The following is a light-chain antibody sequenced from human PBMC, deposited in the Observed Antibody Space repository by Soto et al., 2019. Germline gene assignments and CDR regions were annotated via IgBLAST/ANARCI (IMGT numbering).Light chain of an antibody. CDR2: DVS. J-gene: IGLJ1*01. V-gene: IGLV2-14*01. CDR1: SSDVGGYNY. CDR3: SSYTSSSTSLLV. Sequence: QSVLTQPASVSGSPGQSITISCTGTSSDVGGYNYVSWYQQHPGKAPKLMIYDVSNRPSGVSNRFSGSKSGNTASLTISGLQAEDEADYYCSSYTSSSTSLLVFGTGTKVTVL.